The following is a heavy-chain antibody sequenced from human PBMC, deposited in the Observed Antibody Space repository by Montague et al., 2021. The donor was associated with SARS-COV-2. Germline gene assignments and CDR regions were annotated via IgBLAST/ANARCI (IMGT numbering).Heavy chain of an antibody. CDR2: FDHSGNT. J-gene: IGHJ2*01. V-gene: IGHV4-59*11. CDR3: AREFRIKLWQTNWYFGR. D-gene: IGHD3-16*01. Sequence: SETLSLTCSVSGGSISGHYWSWIRQPPGKGLEWIGNFDHSGNTKYNPSLKSRATMSVDTSKNQFALRLSSVTATDTAVYYCAREFRIKLWQTNWYFGRWGRGTSVTVSS. CDR1: GGSISGHY.